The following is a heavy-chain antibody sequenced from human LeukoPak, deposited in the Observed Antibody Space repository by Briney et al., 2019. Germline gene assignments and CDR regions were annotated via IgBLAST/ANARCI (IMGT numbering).Heavy chain of an antibody. D-gene: IGHD5-12*01. Sequence: ASVKVSCKASGYTFTGYYKHWVRQAPGQGLEWMGWINPNGGGTNYAQKFQGRVTMTRDTSISTAYMELSRLRSDDTAVYYCARDGNSGYDLAVWGQGTTVTVSS. CDR1: GYTFTGYY. V-gene: IGHV1-2*02. CDR3: ARDGNSGYDLAV. J-gene: IGHJ6*02. CDR2: INPNGGGT.